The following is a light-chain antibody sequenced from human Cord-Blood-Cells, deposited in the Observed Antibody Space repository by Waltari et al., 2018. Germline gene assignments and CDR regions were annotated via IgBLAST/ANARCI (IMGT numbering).Light chain of an antibody. V-gene: IGLV2-11*01. CDR2: DVS. CDR3: CSYAGSYPWV. Sequence: QSALTQPRSVSGSPGQSVTISCTGTSSDAGGYNYVSWYQQHPGKAHILMIYDVSKRPSGVPDRFSGSKSGNTASLTISGLQAEDEADYYCCSYAGSYPWVFGGGTKLTVL. J-gene: IGLJ3*02. CDR1: SSDAGGYNY.